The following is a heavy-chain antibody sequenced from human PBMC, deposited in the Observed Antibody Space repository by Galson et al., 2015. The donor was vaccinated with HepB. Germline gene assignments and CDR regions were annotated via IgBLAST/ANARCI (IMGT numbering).Heavy chain of an antibody. CDR1: GFTFSIYS. CDR2: ISGNSGHI. J-gene: IGHJ4*02. Sequence: SLRLSCAASGFTFSIYSVQWVRQAPGEGLEWVSGISGNSGHIFYGDSVKGRFTVSRDNAKNLVYLQMNNLRAEDTAVYYCSRGGRYGDYVTFFDYWGQGTLVTVSS. CDR3: SRGGRYGDYVTFFDY. V-gene: IGHV3-21*04. D-gene: IGHD4-17*01.